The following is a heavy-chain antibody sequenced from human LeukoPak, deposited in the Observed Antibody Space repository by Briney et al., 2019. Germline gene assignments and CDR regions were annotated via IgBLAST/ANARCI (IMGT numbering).Heavy chain of an antibody. CDR2: IYYSGST. CDR1: GGPVSSGSYY. Sequence: PSETLSLTCTVSGGPVSSGSYYWSWIRQPPGKGLEWIGYIYYSGSTNYNPSLKSRVTISVDMSKNQFSLKLSSVTAADTAVYYCARGPYSRIDNYYYYYGMDVWGQGTTVTVSS. V-gene: IGHV4-61*01. J-gene: IGHJ6*02. CDR3: ARGPYSRIDNYYYYYGMDV. D-gene: IGHD6-13*01.